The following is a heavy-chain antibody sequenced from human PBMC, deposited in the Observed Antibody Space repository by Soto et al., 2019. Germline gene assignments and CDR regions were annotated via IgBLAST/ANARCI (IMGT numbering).Heavy chain of an antibody. D-gene: IGHD6-19*01. CDR2: TSGSGRST. CDR3: AKVYSSGWYDHDY. CDR1: GFTFSSYA. J-gene: IGHJ4*02. Sequence: GGSLRLSCAASGFTFSSYAMSWVRQAPGKGLEWVSATSGSGRSTYSANSVKGLSTISRDNSQISLYLQMNSLRAEDTAVYYCAKVYSSGWYDHDYWGQGTMVTVSS. V-gene: IGHV3-23*01.